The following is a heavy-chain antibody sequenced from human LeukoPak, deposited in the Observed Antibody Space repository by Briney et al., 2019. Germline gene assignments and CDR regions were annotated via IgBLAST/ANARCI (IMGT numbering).Heavy chain of an antibody. Sequence: GGSLRLSCAASGFTFSTYWMHWVRQAPGKGLVWVSRIDGDGSATNYADSVKGRFTISRDNAKNTLYLQMNSLRAVDTAVYYCVKDNEAGGSPFDRWGQGTLVTVSS. V-gene: IGHV3-74*01. J-gene: IGHJ4*02. CDR3: VKDNEAGGSPFDR. CDR1: GFTFSTYW. CDR2: IDGDGSAT. D-gene: IGHD1-1*01.